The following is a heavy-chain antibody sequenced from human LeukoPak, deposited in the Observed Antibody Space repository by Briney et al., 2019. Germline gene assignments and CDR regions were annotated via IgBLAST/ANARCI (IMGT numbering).Heavy chain of an antibody. V-gene: IGHV3-33*06. CDR3: AKDRADSSGYYYPVDF. J-gene: IGHJ4*02. Sequence: GGSLRLSCAASGFTFSSYGMHWVRQAPGKGLEWVAVIWYDGSNKYYADSVKGRFTISRDNSKNTLYLQMNSLRAEDTAVYYCAKDRADSSGYYYPVDFWGQGTLVTVSS. CDR1: GFTFSSYG. CDR2: IWYDGSNK. D-gene: IGHD3-22*01.